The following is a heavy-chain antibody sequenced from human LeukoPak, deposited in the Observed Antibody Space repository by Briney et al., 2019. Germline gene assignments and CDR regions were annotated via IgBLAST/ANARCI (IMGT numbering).Heavy chain of an antibody. D-gene: IGHD6-13*01. V-gene: IGHV4-34*01. CDR2: INHSGST. J-gene: IGHJ4*02. CDR3: ARGGIAAAEYSDY. CDR1: GGSFSGYY. Sequence: PSETLSLTCAVYGGSFSGYYWSWIRQPPGKGLEWIGEINHSGSTNYNPSLKSRVTISVDTSKNQFSLKLSSVTAADTAAYYCARGGIAAAEYSDYWGQGTLVTVSS.